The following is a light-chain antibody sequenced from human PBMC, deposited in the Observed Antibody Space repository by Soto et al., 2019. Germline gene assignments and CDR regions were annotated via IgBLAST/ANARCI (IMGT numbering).Light chain of an antibody. CDR1: QGVSSC. J-gene: IGKJ1*01. CDR3: QQPHRYSRT. CDR2: SAS. V-gene: IGKV1-9*01. Sequence: DIPVNQSPSALSATVGDTVTIPCGASQGVSSCLAWYQQKPGKAPKLLIYSASTLESGVPSRFSGSGSGTEFSLTISSLQPDDFAPYYCQQPHRYSRTFGQGAMVDI.